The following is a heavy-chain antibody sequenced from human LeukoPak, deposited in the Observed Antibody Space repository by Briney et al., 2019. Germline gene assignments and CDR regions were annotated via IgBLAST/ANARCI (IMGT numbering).Heavy chain of an antibody. V-gene: IGHV3-30*02. CDR2: MRYDGSNK. D-gene: IGHD7-27*01. CDR1: GFTLSSYG. J-gene: IGHJ3*02. CDR3: GSRTGAI. Sequence: GGSLRLSCAASGFTLSSYGMHWVRQAPGKGLEWVAFMRYDGSNKYYADSVKGRFTICRDNPKNTLYLQMNSLRVEDTAVYYCGSRTGAIWGQGTMVTVSS.